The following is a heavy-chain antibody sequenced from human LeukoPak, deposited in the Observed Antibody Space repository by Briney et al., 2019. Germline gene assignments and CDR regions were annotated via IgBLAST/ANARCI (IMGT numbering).Heavy chain of an antibody. CDR3: ARGYQQLVGPYYYYGMDV. V-gene: IGHV4-4*07. CDR1: GGSISSYY. Sequence: SETLSLTCTVFGGSISSYYWSWIRQPAGKGLEWIGRIYTSGSTNYNPSLKSRVTMSVDTSKNQFSLKLSSVTAADTAVYYCARGYQQLVGPYYYYGMDVWGQGTTVTVSS. J-gene: IGHJ6*02. CDR2: IYTSGST. D-gene: IGHD6-13*01.